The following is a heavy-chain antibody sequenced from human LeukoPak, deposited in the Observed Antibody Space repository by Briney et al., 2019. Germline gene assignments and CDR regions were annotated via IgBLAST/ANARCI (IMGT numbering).Heavy chain of an antibody. J-gene: IGHJ6*02. CDR3: ARDPSYDILTEYGMDV. CDR2: TYYRSKWYN. V-gene: IGHV6-1*01. CDR1: GDSVSSNSAA. Sequence: SQTLSLTCAISGDSVSSNSAAWNWIRQSPSRGLEWLGRTYYRSKWYNDYAVSVKSRITINPDTSKNQFSLQLNSVTPEDTAVYYCARDPSYDILTEYGMDVWGRGTTVTVSS. D-gene: IGHD3-9*01.